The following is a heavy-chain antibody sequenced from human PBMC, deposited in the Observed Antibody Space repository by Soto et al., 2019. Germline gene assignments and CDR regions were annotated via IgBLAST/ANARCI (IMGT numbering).Heavy chain of an antibody. CDR1: GYTFTSYY. Sequence: ASVKVSCKPSGYTFTSYYMHWVRQAPGQGLEWMGIINPSGGSTSYAQKFQGRVTMTRDTSTSTVYMELSSLRSEDTAVYYCARGGGGSYYGDRSYYFDYWGQGTLVTVSS. D-gene: IGHD1-26*01. V-gene: IGHV1-46*01. CDR2: INPSGGST. CDR3: ARGGGGSYYGDRSYYFDY. J-gene: IGHJ4*02.